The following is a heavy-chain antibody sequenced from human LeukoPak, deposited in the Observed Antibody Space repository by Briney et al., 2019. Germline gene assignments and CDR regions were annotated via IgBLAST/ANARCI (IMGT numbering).Heavy chain of an antibody. CDR1: GFTFSSYD. Sequence: PGGSLRLSCAASGFTFSSYDMHWVRQATGKGLEWVSAIGTAGDTYYPGSVKGRFTISRENAKNSLYLQMNSLRAEDTAVYYCARAGLRGLYFDYWGQGTLVTVSS. CDR3: ARAGLRGLYFDY. D-gene: IGHD4-17*01. J-gene: IGHJ4*02. V-gene: IGHV3-13*01. CDR2: IGTAGDT.